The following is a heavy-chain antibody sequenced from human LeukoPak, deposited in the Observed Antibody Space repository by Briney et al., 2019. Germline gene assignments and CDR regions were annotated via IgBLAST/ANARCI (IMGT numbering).Heavy chain of an antibody. D-gene: IGHD4-17*01. V-gene: IGHV4-31*03. CDR3: AREEKNGDYLY. Sequence: PSETLSLTCTVSGGSISSGGYYWSWIRQHPGKGLEWIGYIYYSGSTYYNPSLKSRVTISVDTSKNQFSLKLSSVTAVDTAVYYCAREEKNGDYLYWGQGTLVTVSS. CDR2: IYYSGST. CDR1: GGSISSGGYY. J-gene: IGHJ4*02.